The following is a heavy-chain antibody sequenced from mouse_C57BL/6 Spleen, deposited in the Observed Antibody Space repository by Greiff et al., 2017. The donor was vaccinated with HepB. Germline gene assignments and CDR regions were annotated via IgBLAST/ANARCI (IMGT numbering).Heavy chain of an antibody. CDR3: ATPSYYGYAMDY. V-gene: IGHV1-69*01. Sequence: VQLQQSGAELVMPGASVKLSCKASGYTFTSYWMHWVKQRPGQGLEWIGEIDPSDSYTNYNQKFKGKSTLTVGKSSSTAYMQLSSLTSEDSAVYYCATPSYYGYAMDYWGQGTSVTVSS. J-gene: IGHJ4*01. CDR2: IDPSDSYT. D-gene: IGHD2-1*01. CDR1: GYTFTSYW.